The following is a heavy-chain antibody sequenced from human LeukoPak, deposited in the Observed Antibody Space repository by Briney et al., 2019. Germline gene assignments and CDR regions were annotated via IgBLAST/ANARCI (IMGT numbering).Heavy chain of an antibody. Sequence: GGSLRLSCAASGFTFSSYAMSWVRQAPGKGLEWVSAISGSGGSTFYADSVKGRFTISRDNSKNTLYLQMNSLRAEDTAVYYCAKDRRDRYTADAFDIWGQGTMVTVSS. D-gene: IGHD5-24*01. CDR1: GFTFSSYA. CDR2: ISGSGGST. CDR3: AKDRRDRYTADAFDI. J-gene: IGHJ3*02. V-gene: IGHV3-23*01.